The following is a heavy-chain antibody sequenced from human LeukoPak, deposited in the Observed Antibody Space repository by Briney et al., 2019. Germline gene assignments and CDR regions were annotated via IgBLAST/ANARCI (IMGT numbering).Heavy chain of an antibody. J-gene: IGHJ4*02. CDR2: ISYDGSNK. CDR1: GFTFSSYG. D-gene: IGHD2-21*02. V-gene: IGHV3-30*18. CDR3: AKDALSTLIVVVTALGA. Sequence: GGSLGLSCAASGFTFSSYGMHWVRQAPGKGLEWVAVISYDGSNKYYADSVKGRFTISRDNSKNTLYLQMNSLRAEDTAVYYCAKDALSTLIVVVTALGAWGQGTLVTVSS.